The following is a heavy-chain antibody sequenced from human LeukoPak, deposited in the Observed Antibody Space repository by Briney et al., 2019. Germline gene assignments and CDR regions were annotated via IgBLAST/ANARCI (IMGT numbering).Heavy chain of an antibody. CDR2: IIPIFGTA. CDR1: GGTFSSYA. D-gene: IGHD2-2*01. CDR3: ARTHCSSTSCFISSYGMDV. Sequence: ASVKVSCKASGGTFSSYAISWVRQAPGQGLEWMGGIIPIFGTANYAQKFLGRVTITADKSTSTAYMELSSLRSEDTAVYYCARTHCSSTSCFISSYGMDVWGKGTTVTVSS. V-gene: IGHV1-69*06. J-gene: IGHJ6*04.